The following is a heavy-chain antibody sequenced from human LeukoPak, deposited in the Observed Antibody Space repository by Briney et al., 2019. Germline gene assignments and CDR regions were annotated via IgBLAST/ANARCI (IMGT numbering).Heavy chain of an antibody. CDR3: AREASVDY. J-gene: IGHJ4*02. Sequence: SETLSLTCTVSGGSISSGYYWGWIRQPPGKGLEWIGSIYHSGSTYYNPSLKSRVTISVDTSKNQFPLKLSSVTAADTAVYYCAREASVDYWGQGTLVTVSS. V-gene: IGHV4-38-2*02. CDR2: IYHSGST. CDR1: GGSISSGYY.